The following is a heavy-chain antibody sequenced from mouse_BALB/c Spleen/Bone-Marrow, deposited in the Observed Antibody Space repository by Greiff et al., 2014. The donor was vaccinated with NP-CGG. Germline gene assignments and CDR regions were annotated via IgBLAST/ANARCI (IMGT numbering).Heavy chain of an antibody. CDR3: AGNGYYGWIAY. J-gene: IGHJ3*01. V-gene: IGHV4-1*02. Sequence: EVQLQQSGGGLVQPGGSLKLSCAASGFDFSRYWMTWVRQAPGKGLEWIGEINPDSSTINYTPSLKDKFIISRDNAKNTLYLQMSKVRSEDTALYYCAGNGYYGWIAYWGRGTLVTVSA. D-gene: IGHD1-1*01. CDR1: GFDFSRYW. CDR2: INPDSSTI.